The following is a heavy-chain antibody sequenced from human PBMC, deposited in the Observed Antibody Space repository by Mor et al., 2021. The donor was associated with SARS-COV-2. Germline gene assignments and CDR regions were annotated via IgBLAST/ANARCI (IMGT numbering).Heavy chain of an antibody. D-gene: IGHD1-26*01. Sequence: ASVKGRFTISRDNAKNSLYLQMDSLRAEDTALYYCARDLPNCGRGAFDVWGQGTMVTVSS. J-gene: IGHJ3*01. V-gene: IGHV3-7*03. CDR3: ARDLPNCGRGAFDV.